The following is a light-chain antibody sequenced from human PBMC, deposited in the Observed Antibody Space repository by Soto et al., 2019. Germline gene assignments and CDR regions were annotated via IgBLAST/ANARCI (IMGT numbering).Light chain of an antibody. J-gene: IGLJ2*01. CDR2: EVN. V-gene: IGLV2-23*02. Sequence: QSALTQPVSVSGSPGQSITISCAGTNSDVGNYKFVSWYQQVPGKAPKVLIYEVNERSSGVSNRFSGSKSGNTASLTISGLQAEDEAEYYCCSYAGRSTWVLGGGTQLTVL. CDR1: NSDVGNYKF. CDR3: CSYAGRSTWV.